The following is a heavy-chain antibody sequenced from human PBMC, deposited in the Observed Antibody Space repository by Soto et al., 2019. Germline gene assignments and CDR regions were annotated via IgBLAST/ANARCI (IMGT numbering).Heavy chain of an antibody. Sequence: QVQLVESGGDLVNPGGSLRLSCAVSGFTFTDDYMSWIRQAPGKGLEWVSYIMRNSGSIYYADAVKGRFTISRDKAKNSVFLQMTRMGTEDTAVYYCVIRRYTFWADGLYGWGQGTTVTVSS. CDR1: GFTFTDDY. V-gene: IGHV3-11*01. CDR3: VIRRYTFWADGLYG. CDR2: IMRNSGSI. D-gene: IGHD5-18*01. J-gene: IGHJ6*02.